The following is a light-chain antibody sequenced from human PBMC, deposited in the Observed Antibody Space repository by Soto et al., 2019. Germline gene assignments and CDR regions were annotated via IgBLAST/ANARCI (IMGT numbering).Light chain of an antibody. J-gene: IGKJ3*01. CDR3: QQTYSTPFT. V-gene: IGKV3-20*01. Sequence: EIVLTQSPGTLSLSPGERATLSCRASQSVSSNFLAWYQQKPGQAPRLLIYGASSRATGIPDRFSGSGSGTDFTLTISGLQPEDFATYYCQQTYSTPFTFGPGTKVDI. CDR2: GAS. CDR1: QSVSSNF.